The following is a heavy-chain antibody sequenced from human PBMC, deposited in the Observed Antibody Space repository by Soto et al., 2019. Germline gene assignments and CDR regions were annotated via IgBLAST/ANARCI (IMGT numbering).Heavy chain of an antibody. J-gene: IGHJ4*02. D-gene: IGHD2-15*01. CDR1: GGSISSSNYY. V-gene: IGHV4-39*01. Sequence: SETLSLTCTVPGGSISSSNYYWGWIRQPPGKGLEWIGYIYYSGSTYQNPSLKSRVTISVDTSKNQFSLKLSSVTAADTAVYYCARLGVVAATAFDYWGQGTLVTVSS. CDR2: IYYSGST. CDR3: ARLGVVAATAFDY.